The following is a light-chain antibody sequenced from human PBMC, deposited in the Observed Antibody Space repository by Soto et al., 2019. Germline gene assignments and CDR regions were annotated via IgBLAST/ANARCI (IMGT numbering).Light chain of an antibody. V-gene: IGKV1-39*01. J-gene: IGKJ1*01. CDR2: AAS. CDR3: QQSYIDPWGT. CDR1: QNINNY. Sequence: DIQITQSPSTLSGSVGDRDTIHCRTSQNINNYLNWYQQRPGKAPKLLIYAASTLQSGVPSRFSGSGSGTDFTLAISSLQPEDFATYYCQQSYIDPWGTCGQGTKVDIK.